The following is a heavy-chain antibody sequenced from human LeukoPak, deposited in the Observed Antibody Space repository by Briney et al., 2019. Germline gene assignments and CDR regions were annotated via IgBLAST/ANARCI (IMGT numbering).Heavy chain of an antibody. V-gene: IGHV4-39*07. D-gene: IGHD5-18*01. J-gene: IGHJ4*02. CDR3: ARAMGYSYGSIDY. Sequence: PSETLSLTCNVSGGSISSSSYYWGWIRQPPGKGLEWIGSIYYSGSTYYNPSLKSRVTISVDTSKNQFSLKLSSVTAADTAVYYCARAMGYSYGSIDYWGQGTLVTVSS. CDR1: GGSISSSSYY. CDR2: IYYSGST.